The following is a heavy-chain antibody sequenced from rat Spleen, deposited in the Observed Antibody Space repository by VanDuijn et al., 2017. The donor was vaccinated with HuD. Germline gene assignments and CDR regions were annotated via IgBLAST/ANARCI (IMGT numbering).Heavy chain of an antibody. J-gene: IGHJ4*01. CDR2: ITNGGGTT. CDR3: ARHEAYPGMGGIDA. D-gene: IGHD1-4*01. Sequence: EVQLVESGGGLVQPGRSLKLSCAASGFTFSDYYMAWVRQAPTKGLEWVASITNGGGTTYYRDSVKGRFTISRDNAKSTLYLQMDSLRSEDTATYYCARHEAYPGMGGIDAWGQGASVTVSS. CDR1: GFTFSDYY. V-gene: IGHV5-25*01.